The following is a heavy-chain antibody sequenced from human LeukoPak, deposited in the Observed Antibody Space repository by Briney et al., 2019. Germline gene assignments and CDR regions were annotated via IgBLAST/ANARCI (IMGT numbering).Heavy chain of an antibody. J-gene: IGHJ4*02. Sequence: GASVKVSCKTSGYTFTGNYMHGVRQAPGQGLEWMGWINPNTGGTNYAQKFQGRVSMTRDTSISTAYMDLSRLRSDDTAVYYCARDSTPLDYWGQGTLVTVSS. D-gene: IGHD2/OR15-2a*01. V-gene: IGHV1-2*02. CDR1: GYTFTGNY. CDR3: ARDSTPLDY. CDR2: INPNTGGT.